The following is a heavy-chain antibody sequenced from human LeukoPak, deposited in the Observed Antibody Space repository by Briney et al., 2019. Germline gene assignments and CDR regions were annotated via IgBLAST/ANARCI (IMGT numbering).Heavy chain of an antibody. CDR1: GGSISSYY. V-gene: IGHV4-59*01. D-gene: IGHD6-19*01. Sequence: PSETLSLTCTVSGGSISSYYWSWIRQPPGKGLEWIGYIYYSGSTNYNPSLKSRVTISVDTSKDQFSLKLSSVTAADTAVYYCARDYSSGWYSFDAFDIWGQGTMVTVSS. J-gene: IGHJ3*02. CDR2: IYYSGST. CDR3: ARDYSSGWYSFDAFDI.